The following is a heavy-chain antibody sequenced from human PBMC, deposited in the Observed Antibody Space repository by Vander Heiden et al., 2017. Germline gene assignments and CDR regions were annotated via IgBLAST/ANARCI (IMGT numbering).Heavy chain of an antibody. CDR2: ISYDGSNK. CDR3: ARGYNCGGDCIDY. V-gene: IGHV3-30-3*01. Sequence: QVKLVESGGGVDKPGRSLRLSCAASGFPFISYAMHWVRQAPGKGLEWVAVISYDGSNKYYADSVKGRFTISRDNSKNTLYLQMNSLRAEDTAVYYCARGYNCGGDCIDYWGQGTLVTVSS. D-gene: IGHD2-21*02. CDR1: GFPFISYA. J-gene: IGHJ4*02.